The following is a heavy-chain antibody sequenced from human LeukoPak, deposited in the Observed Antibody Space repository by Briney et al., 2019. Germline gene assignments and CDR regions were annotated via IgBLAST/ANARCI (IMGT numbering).Heavy chain of an antibody. Sequence: GGSMRLSCAASGLAFSAYKMHWVRQAPRKGLVWVSRISTDGYTTDYADFVQGRFPASRDNTKNTWSLEMNSLRAEDTAVYYCVVGGSPGYWGQGTLVTVSS. V-gene: IGHV3-74*01. CDR3: VVGGSPGY. D-gene: IGHD2-15*01. J-gene: IGHJ4*02. CDR2: ISTDGYTT. CDR1: GLAFSAYK.